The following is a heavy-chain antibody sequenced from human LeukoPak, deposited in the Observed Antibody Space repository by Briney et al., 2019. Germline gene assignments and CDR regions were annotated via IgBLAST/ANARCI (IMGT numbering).Heavy chain of an antibody. CDR1: GFTFSNYA. Sequence: PGGSLRLSCAASGFTFSNYAMSWVRQAPGKGLEWVSAIGGGVVGSSFSNDSVKGRFTISRDSSKNTLYLQMNSLRAEDTAVYYCAKGSFYDRSGYNDYWGQGTLVTVSS. J-gene: IGHJ4*02. CDR3: AKGSFYDRSGYNDY. V-gene: IGHV3-23*01. D-gene: IGHD3-22*01. CDR2: IGGGVVGSS.